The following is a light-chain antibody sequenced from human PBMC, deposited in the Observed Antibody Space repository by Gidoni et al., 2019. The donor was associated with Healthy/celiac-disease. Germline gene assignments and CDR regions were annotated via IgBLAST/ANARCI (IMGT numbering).Light chain of an antibody. CDR1: QSISSY. CDR3: QQSYSTLYT. Sequence: DIQMTQSPSSLSASVGDRVTITCRASQSISSYLNWYQQKPGKAPKLLIYAASSLQSGVPSRFSGSGYGTDFTLTISSLQPEEFATYYCQQSYSTLYTLGQGTKLEIK. CDR2: AAS. J-gene: IGKJ2*01. V-gene: IGKV1-39*01.